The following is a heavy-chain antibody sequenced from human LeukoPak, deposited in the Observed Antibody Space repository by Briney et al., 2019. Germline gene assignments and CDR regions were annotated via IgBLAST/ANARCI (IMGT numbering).Heavy chain of an antibody. Sequence: GGSLRLSCAASGFTFSRHWMHWVRQAPGKGLVWISRINSDASDTNYADFVKGRFTISRDNAKNTVYLQINSLRDEDTAVYYCARICSSTDCLIPDWGQGTLVTVPS. D-gene: IGHD2-2*01. V-gene: IGHV3-74*01. J-gene: IGHJ4*02. CDR1: GFTFSRHW. CDR2: INSDASDT. CDR3: ARICSSTDCLIPD.